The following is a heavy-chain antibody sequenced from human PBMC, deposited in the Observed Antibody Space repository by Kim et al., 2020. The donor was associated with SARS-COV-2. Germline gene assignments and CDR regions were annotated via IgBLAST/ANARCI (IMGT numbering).Heavy chain of an antibody. CDR2: IKQDGGEK. Sequence: GGSLRLSCAASGFTCSSYWMSGVRQAPGKRLEGVASIKQDGGEKDYVDSVKCRFTSSRDNAKNSLYLQMNSLRDEDTAVYYCARDDPAAAAPFDYWGQGTLVIVAS. D-gene: IGHD6-13*01. J-gene: IGHJ4*02. V-gene: IGHV3-7*01. CDR1: GFTCSSYW. CDR3: ARDDPAAAAPFDY.